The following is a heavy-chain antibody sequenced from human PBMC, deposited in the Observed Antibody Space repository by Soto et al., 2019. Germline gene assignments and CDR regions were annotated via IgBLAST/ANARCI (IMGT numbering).Heavy chain of an antibody. CDR3: ARQLTMTVVVIKADAFDI. D-gene: IGHD3-22*01. CDR1: GFTFSSYA. J-gene: IGHJ3*02. V-gene: IGHV3-23*01. CDR2: ISGSGGST. Sequence: GGSLRLSCAASGFTFSSYAMSWVRQAPGKGLEWVSAISGSGGSTYYADSVKGRFTISRDNSKNTLYLQMNSLRAEDTAVYYCARQLTMTVVVIKADAFDIWGQGTMVTVSS.